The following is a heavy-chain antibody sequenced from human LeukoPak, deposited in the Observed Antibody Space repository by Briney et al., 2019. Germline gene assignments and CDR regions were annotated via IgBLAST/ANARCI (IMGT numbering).Heavy chain of an antibody. CDR1: GFTFSSYW. CDR2: INTDGSST. J-gene: IGHJ3*01. CDR3: ARGLGATKADSDY. Sequence: GGSLRLSCAASGFTFSSYWMHWVRQAPGKGLVWVSRINTDGSSTSYADSVKGRFTISRDNAKNTLYLQMNSLRAEDTAVYYCARGLGATKADSDYWGQGTMVTVSS. V-gene: IGHV3-74*01. D-gene: IGHD1-26*01.